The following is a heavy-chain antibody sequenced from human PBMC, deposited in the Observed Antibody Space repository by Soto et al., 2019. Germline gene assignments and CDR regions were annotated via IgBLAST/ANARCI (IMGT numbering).Heavy chain of an antibody. Sequence: QVQLVQSGAEVKKPGASVKVSCKASGYTFNNYAIHWVRQAPGQTLEWMGWINAGNGNTKYSQTFQGRVTITRDTSASTAYMELSSLRSEYTAVYYCARVRAIAAAGTLDYWGQGTLITVSS. D-gene: IGHD6-13*01. CDR2: INAGNGNT. J-gene: IGHJ4*02. V-gene: IGHV1-3*01. CDR1: GYTFNNYA. CDR3: ARVRAIAAAGTLDY.